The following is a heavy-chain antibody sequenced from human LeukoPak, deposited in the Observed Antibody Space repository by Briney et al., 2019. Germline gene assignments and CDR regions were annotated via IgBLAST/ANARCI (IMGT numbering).Heavy chain of an antibody. CDR3: AREGYCSGSSCYSFEY. V-gene: IGHV1-46*01. CDR2: INPRGVSA. J-gene: IGHJ4*02. D-gene: IGHD2-15*01. Sequence: ASVKVSCKAPGYTFTSYYMHWVRQAPGQGLEWMGIINPRGVSATNAQKFQGRVTMTRDMSTSTVYMELTSLRSEDTAVYFCAREGYCSGSSCYSFEYWGQGTLVTVSS. CDR1: GYTFTSYY.